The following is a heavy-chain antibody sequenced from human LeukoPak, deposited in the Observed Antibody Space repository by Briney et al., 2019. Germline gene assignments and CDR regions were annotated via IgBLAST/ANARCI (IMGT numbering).Heavy chain of an antibody. CDR3: ARGAYSSGWAYFDH. Sequence: GGSLRLSCAASGFSFSSYALSWVRQAPGKGLEWVSYISFSVNTKYYGDSVKGRFTISRDNAKNSLYLHMDSLRAEDTAVYYCARGAYSSGWAYFDHWGQGTLVTVSS. CDR2: ISFSVNTK. CDR1: GFSFSSYA. J-gene: IGHJ4*02. D-gene: IGHD6-19*01. V-gene: IGHV3-48*04.